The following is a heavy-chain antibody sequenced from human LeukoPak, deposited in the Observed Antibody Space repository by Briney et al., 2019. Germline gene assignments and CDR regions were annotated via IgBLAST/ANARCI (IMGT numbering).Heavy chain of an antibody. CDR1: GYSFTSYW. J-gene: IGHJ5*02. V-gene: IGHV5-10-1*01. Sequence: RGESLKISCKGSGYSFTSYWISWVRQMPGKGLEWMGRNDPSDSYTNYSPSFQGLVTISADKSISTAYLQWSSLKASDTAMYYCARHVIPTVTYKWFDPWGQGTLVSVSS. CDR3: ARHVIPTVTYKWFDP. CDR2: NDPSDSYT. D-gene: IGHD4-17*01.